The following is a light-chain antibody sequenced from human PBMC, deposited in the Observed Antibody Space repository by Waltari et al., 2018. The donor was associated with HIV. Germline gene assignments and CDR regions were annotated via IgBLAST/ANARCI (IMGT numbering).Light chain of an antibody. CDR3: AAWDDILSGWV. Sequence: QSVLTQPPSASGTPGQRVTISCSGSSANVGNTVYWYQQLPGTAPNVLIYWDNPRPAGVPYRVSGSMSGTSASLDVSGLRSEDEANYFCAAWDDILSGWVFGGGTKLTVL. J-gene: IGLJ3*02. CDR2: WDN. CDR1: SANVGNT. V-gene: IGLV1-47*01.